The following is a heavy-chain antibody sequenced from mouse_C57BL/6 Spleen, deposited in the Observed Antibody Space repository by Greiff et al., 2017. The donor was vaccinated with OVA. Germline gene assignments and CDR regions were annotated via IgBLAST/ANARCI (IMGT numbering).Heavy chain of an antibody. CDR3: ARRSRQPYYFDY. J-gene: IGHJ2*01. V-gene: IGHV1-61*01. CDR2: IYPSDSET. Sequence: QVQLQQPGVELVRPGSSVKLSCKASGYTFTSYWMDWVKQRPGQGLEWIGNIYPSDSETHYNQKFKDKATLTVDKSSSTAYMQLSSLTSEDSAVYYCARRSRQPYYFDYWGQGTTLTVSS. CDR1: GYTFTSYW. D-gene: IGHD3-2*01.